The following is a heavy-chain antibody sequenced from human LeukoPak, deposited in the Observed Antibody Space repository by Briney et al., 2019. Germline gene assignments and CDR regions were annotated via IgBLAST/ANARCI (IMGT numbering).Heavy chain of an antibody. D-gene: IGHD6-19*01. Sequence: GRSLRLSCAASGFTFSSYAMHWVRQAPGKGLEWASGISGSGGYTYYADSVKGRFTISRDNSKNTLYLQMDSLRAEDTAVYYCAKGMVAVAGTFDYWGQGTPVTVSS. CDR2: ISGSGGYT. V-gene: IGHV3-23*01. J-gene: IGHJ4*02. CDR1: GFTFSSYA. CDR3: AKGMVAVAGTFDY.